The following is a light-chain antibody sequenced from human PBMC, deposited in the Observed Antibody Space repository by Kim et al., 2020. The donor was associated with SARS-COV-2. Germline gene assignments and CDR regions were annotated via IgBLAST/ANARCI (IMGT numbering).Light chain of an antibody. Sequence: SASVGDRVTITCRASQGISNYLAWYQQKPGKVPKLLIYAAYTLQSGVPSRFSGSGSGTDFTLTISSLQPEDVATYYCQKYNGAPYTFAQGTKLEI. V-gene: IGKV1-27*01. J-gene: IGKJ2*01. CDR3: QKYNGAPYT. CDR1: QGISNY. CDR2: AAY.